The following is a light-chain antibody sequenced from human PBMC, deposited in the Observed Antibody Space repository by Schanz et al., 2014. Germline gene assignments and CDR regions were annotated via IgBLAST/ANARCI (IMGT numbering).Light chain of an antibody. CDR2: DVS. J-gene: IGLJ3*02. CDR3: SSHTTDTTWL. V-gene: IGLV2-14*01. Sequence: QSALTQPASVSGSPGQSITISCTGTSSDVGGYNYVSWYQQHPGKAPKLMIYDVSKRPSGVSNRFSASKSGNTASLTISGLQAEDEADYYCSSHTTDTTWLFGGGTKLTVL. CDR1: SSDVGGYNY.